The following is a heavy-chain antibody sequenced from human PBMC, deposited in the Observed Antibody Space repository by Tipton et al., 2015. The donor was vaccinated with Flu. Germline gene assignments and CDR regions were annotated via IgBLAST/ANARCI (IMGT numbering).Heavy chain of an antibody. J-gene: IGHJ4*02. Sequence: TLSLTCAVSGYSVTSGYYWGWIRQPPGKGLEWIGSISHSGRTYYKPSLKSRLTISVDTSKNQFSLRLSSVTAADTAVYYCARHTGDSVRGVIDYWGQGTLVTVSS. V-gene: IGHV4-38-2*01. CDR3: ARHTGDSVRGVIDY. CDR1: GYSVTSGYY. D-gene: IGHD3-10*02. CDR2: ISHSGRT.